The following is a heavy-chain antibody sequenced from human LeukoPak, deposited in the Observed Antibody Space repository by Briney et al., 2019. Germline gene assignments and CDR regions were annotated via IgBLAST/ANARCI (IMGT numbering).Heavy chain of an antibody. CDR1: AFTFDDYA. J-gene: IGHJ3*02. CDR2: ISGDGGST. CDR3: AKSLESLYYDSTSDAFDI. V-gene: IGHV3-43*02. Sequence: GGSLRLSCAASAFTFDDYAMRWVRQAPGKGLEWVSLISGDGGSTYYADSVKGRFTISRDNSKNSLYLQMNSLRTEDTALYYCAKSLESLYYDSTSDAFDIWGQGTMVTVSS. D-gene: IGHD3-22*01.